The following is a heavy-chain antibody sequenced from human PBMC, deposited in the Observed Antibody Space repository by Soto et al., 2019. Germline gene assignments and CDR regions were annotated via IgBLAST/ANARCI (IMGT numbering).Heavy chain of an antibody. J-gene: IGHJ4*02. CDR2: ISYDGGNQ. V-gene: IGHV3-30-3*01. D-gene: IGHD1-20*01. CDR3: ARGPITQTSFIDH. Sequence: QVQVVESGGGVVQPGRSLRLSCEASGFTFSSYPMHWVRQAPGKGLEWGTVISYDGGNQYYADSVKGRFTISRDNSKDTLYLQMHSLRSDDTAVYFCARGPITQTSFIDHWGQGTLVTVSS. CDR1: GFTFSSYP.